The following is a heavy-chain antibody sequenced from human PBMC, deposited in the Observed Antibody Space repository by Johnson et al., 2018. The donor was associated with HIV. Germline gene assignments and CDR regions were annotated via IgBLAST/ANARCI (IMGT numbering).Heavy chain of an antibody. CDR3: ARGPILEWLSGDGFDM. D-gene: IGHD3-3*01. V-gene: IGHV3-23*04. CDR2: LSGSDGAT. CDR1: KLTFSNYA. J-gene: IGHJ3*02. Sequence: VQLVESGGGLVQPGGSLRLSCAASKLTFSNYAMTWVRQAPGKGLAWVSSLSGSDGATYYAVSVTGRFTISTANSKNTLHLPMNSLRVGDTAMYYCARGPILEWLSGDGFDMWGQGTMVTVYS.